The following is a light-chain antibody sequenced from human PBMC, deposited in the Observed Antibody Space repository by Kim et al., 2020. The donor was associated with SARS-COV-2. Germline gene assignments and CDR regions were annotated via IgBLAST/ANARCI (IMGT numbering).Light chain of an antibody. Sequence: SASVGDTVNISCRASKSSSSYVNWYQQKPGKAPKLLIYAASSVQSGVPSRFRGGGSGTDFTITISSLQPEDFATYYCQQSYSTLTFGGGTKVDIK. CDR2: AAS. CDR1: KSSSSY. CDR3: QQSYSTLT. J-gene: IGKJ4*01. V-gene: IGKV1-39*01.